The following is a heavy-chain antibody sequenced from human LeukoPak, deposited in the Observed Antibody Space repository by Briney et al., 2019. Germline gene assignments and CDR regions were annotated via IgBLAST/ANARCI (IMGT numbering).Heavy chain of an antibody. CDR2: IIPIFGTA. CDR1: GYTFTSYA. Sequence: ASVKVSCKASGYTFTSYAISWVRQAPGQGLEWMGGIIPIFGTANYAQKFQGRVTITADESTSTAYMELSSLRSEDTAVYYCARVDDSSGYYYGYWGQGTLVTVSS. D-gene: IGHD3-22*01. CDR3: ARVDDSSGYYYGY. J-gene: IGHJ4*02. V-gene: IGHV1-69*13.